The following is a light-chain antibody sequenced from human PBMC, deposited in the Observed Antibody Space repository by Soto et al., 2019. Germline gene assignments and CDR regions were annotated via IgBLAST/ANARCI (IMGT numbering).Light chain of an antibody. CDR3: QQYDSHPYT. CDR1: QSINHW. CDR2: DAS. V-gene: IGKV1-5*01. J-gene: IGKJ2*01. Sequence: DIQITHSPSSLSASVGDRVTITCRASQSINHWLAWYQQKPGKAPKFLIYDASTLRNGVPSRFSGRGSGTEFTLTISSLQPDDFATYYCQQYDSHPYTFG.